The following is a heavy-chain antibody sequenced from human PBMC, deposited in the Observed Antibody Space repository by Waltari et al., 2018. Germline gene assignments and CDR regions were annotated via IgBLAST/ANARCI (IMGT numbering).Heavy chain of an antibody. J-gene: IGHJ4*02. V-gene: IGHV3-7*01. Sequence: EVQLVESGGGLVQPGGSLRLSCAASGFPVSNYWMGWVRQAPGKGLEWVANIKEDGSEKYYVDSVKGRFTISRDNAQNSLYLQVSSLRAEDTAMYYCATPSYNSGSYFLYWGQGTLVSVSS. CDR2: IKEDGSEK. CDR1: GFPVSNYW. CDR3: ATPSYNSGSYFLY. D-gene: IGHD3-10*01.